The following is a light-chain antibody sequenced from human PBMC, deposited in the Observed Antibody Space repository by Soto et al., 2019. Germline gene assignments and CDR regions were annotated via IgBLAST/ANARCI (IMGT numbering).Light chain of an antibody. CDR2: GAS. Sequence: EIVMTQSPATLSVSPGERATLSCRASQSITEDLAWYQQKPGQAPRLLIFGASTRATGVPARFRGSGSGTEFTLIISSLQSEDFAVYYCQQYNNWPPLTFGGGTKVEIK. J-gene: IGKJ4*01. CDR1: QSITED. V-gene: IGKV3-15*01. CDR3: QQYNNWPPLT.